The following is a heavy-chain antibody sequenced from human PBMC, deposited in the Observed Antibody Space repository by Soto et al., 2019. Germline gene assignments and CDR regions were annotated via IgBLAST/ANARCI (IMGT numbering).Heavy chain of an antibody. D-gene: IGHD6-6*01. CDR2: TYYRSKWYN. J-gene: IGHJ3*02. CDR1: GDSVSSNSAA. V-gene: IGHV6-1*01. Sequence: SQTLSLTCAISGDSVSSNSAAWNWIRQSPSRGLEWLGRTYYRSKWYNDYAVSVKSRITINPDTSKNQFSLQLNSVTPEDTAVYYCARVRTPNLYSRSSGAFDIWGQGTMVTVSS. CDR3: ARVRTPNLYSRSSGAFDI.